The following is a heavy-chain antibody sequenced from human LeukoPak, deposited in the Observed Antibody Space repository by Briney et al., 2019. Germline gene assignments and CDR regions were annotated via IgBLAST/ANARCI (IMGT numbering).Heavy chain of an antibody. V-gene: IGHV1-69*13. CDR2: IIPIFGTA. Sequence: SVKVSCKASGGTFSSYAISWVRQAPGQGLEWVGGIIPIFGTANYAQKFQGRVTITADESTSTAYMELSSLRSEDTAVYYCASGYSSSSFTTPKSYYFDYWGQGTLVTVSS. CDR1: GGTFSSYA. CDR3: ASGYSSSSFTTPKSYYFDY. D-gene: IGHD6-6*01. J-gene: IGHJ4*02.